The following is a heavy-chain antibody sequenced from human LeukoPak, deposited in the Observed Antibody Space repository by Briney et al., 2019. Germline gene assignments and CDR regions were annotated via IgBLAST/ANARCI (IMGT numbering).Heavy chain of an antibody. Sequence: ASVKVSCKVSGYTLTELSMHWVRQAPGKGLEWMGGFDPEDGETIYAQKFQGRVTMTRDTSTRTVYMELSSLRSEDTAVYYCARAKYSMSSYYFDYWGQGTLVTVSS. CDR3: ARAKYSMSSYYFDY. CDR2: FDPEDGET. J-gene: IGHJ4*02. CDR1: GYTLTELS. D-gene: IGHD6-6*01. V-gene: IGHV1-24*01.